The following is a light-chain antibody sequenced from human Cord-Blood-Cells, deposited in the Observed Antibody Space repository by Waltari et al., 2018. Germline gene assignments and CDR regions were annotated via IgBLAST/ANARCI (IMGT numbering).Light chain of an antibody. J-gene: IGLJ1*01. CDR1: SSDVGGYNY. CDR3: SSYTSSSTLYV. CDR2: DVS. V-gene: IGLV2-14*01. Sequence: QSALTQPASVSGSPGQSITISCTGTSSDVGGYNYVSWYQRHPGKAPKLMIYDVSNRPSGVSNRVSGSKSGNTASLTISGLQAEDEADYYCSSYTSSSTLYVFGTGTKVTVL.